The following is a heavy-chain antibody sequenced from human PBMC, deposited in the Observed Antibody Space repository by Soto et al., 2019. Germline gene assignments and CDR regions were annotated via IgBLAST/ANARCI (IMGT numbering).Heavy chain of an antibody. CDR1: GFSITDYA. V-gene: IGHV3-23*01. J-gene: IGHJ6*02. CDR3: ARDGGYYGMDV. Sequence: GGSLRLSCSASGFSITDYAMSWVRQAPGKGLEWVSSISDSGTKTFYGDSVKGRFAISRDTSKNTVYMQMNNLRAEDTALYYCARDGGYYGMDVWGQGTTVT. CDR2: ISDSGTKT.